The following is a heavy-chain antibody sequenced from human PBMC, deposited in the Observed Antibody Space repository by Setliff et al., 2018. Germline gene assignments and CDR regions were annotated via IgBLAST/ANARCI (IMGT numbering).Heavy chain of an antibody. D-gene: IGHD2-8*01. CDR2: IKSYGSGGTI. J-gene: IGHJ3*01. V-gene: IGHV3-15*01. Sequence: GGSLRLPCAVSGLRFSDAWVSWVRQAPGKGLEWAGRIKSYGSGGTIDYAAPVEGRFTISRDDSKNTVYLQMSSLKIEDTAVYYCVHNADFIGTFNTWGQGTMVTVSS. CDR3: VHNADFIGTFNT. CDR1: GLRFSDAW.